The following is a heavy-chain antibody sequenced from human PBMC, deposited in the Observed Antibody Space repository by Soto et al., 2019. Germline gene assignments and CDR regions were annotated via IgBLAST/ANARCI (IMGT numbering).Heavy chain of an antibody. CDR2: IYWDADK. J-gene: IGHJ6*02. CDR1: GFSLSTSGVG. Sequence: QITLKESGPTLVKPTQTLTLTCTFSGFSLSTSGVGVGWIRQPPGKALEWLALIYWDADKRYSPSLTSRLTITNDTSKNQVVLTTTDLDPVHTATYYCAHGLVVVDNYGMDLLGPGTKVTGSS. D-gene: IGHD3-22*01. CDR3: AHGLVVVDNYGMDL. V-gene: IGHV2-5*02.